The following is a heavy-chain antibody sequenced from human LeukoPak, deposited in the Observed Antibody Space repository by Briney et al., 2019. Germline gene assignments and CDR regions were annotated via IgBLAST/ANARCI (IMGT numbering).Heavy chain of an antibody. V-gene: IGHV3-66*02. Sequence: GGSLRLSCAASGFTVSSNYMSWVRQAPGKGLEWVSVTYSGGSTYYADSVKGRFTISRDNSKNTLYLQMNSLRAEDTAVYYCARADQLLGNAFDIWGQGTMVTVSS. D-gene: IGHD2-2*01. CDR3: ARADQLLGNAFDI. J-gene: IGHJ3*02. CDR1: GFTVSSNY. CDR2: TYSGGST.